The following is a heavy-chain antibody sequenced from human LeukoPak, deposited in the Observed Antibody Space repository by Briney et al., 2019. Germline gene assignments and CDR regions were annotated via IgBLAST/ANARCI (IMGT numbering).Heavy chain of an antibody. D-gene: IGHD3-10*01. Sequence: ASVKVSCKASGYTFTGYYMHWVRQAPGQGLEWMGWINPNSGGTNYAQKFQGRVTMTRDTSISTAYMELSRLRSDDTAVYYCARMYGSGSYTVDHWGQGTLVTVSS. CDR3: ARMYGSGSYTVDH. V-gene: IGHV1-2*02. CDR1: GYTFTGYY. CDR2: INPNSGGT. J-gene: IGHJ4*02.